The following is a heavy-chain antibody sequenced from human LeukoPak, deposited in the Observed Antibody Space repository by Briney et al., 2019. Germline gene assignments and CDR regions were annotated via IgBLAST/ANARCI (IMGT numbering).Heavy chain of an antibody. CDR3: ARAATESQLVLVNWFDP. Sequence: ASVKVSCKASGYTFTGYYMHWVRQAPGQGLEWMGWINPNSGGTNYAQKFQGRVTMTRDTSISTAYMELSMLRSADTAVYYCARAATESQLVLVNWFDPWGQGTLVTVSS. D-gene: IGHD6-13*01. V-gene: IGHV1-2*02. CDR1: GYTFTGYY. J-gene: IGHJ5*02. CDR2: INPNSGGT.